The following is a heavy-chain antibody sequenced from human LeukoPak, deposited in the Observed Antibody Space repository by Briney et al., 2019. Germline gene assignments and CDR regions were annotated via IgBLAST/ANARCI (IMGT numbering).Heavy chain of an antibody. CDR3: ARDKYFGITMVRGDFDY. J-gene: IGHJ4*02. D-gene: IGHD3-10*01. V-gene: IGHV3-21*01. CDR1: GFTFRSYT. Sequence: GGSLRLSCAASGFTFRSYTMSWVRQAPGKGLEWVSSITFSSTYIYYADPVNGRITISRDNAKNSLYLQMNSLRAEDTAVYYCARDKYFGITMVRGDFDYWGQGTLVTVSS. CDR2: ITFSSTYI.